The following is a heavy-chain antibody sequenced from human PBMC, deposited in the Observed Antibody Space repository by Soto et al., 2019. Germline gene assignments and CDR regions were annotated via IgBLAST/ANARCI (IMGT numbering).Heavy chain of an antibody. CDR2: IIPIFGTA. CDR3: ARDGYCSGGSCYSYYYGMDV. CDR1: GGTFSSYA. Sequence: QVQLVQSVAEVKKPGSSVKVSCKASGGTFSSYAISWVRQAPGQGLEWMGGIIPIFGTANYAQKFQGRVTITADKTTSTAYMELSSLRSEETAVYYCARDGYCSGGSCYSYYYGMDVWGQGTTVTVSS. D-gene: IGHD2-15*01. J-gene: IGHJ6*02. V-gene: IGHV1-69*06.